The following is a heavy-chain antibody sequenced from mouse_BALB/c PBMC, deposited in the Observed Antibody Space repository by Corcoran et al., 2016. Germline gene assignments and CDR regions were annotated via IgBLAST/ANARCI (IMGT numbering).Heavy chain of an antibody. CDR1: GYTFTNYG. CDR2: INTYTGEP. V-gene: IGHV9-3-1*01. Sequence: QIQLVQSGPELKKPGETVKISCKASGYTFTNYGMNWVKQAPGKGLKWMGWINTYTGEPTYADDFKGRFAFSLEISASTAYLQINNLKNEDTATYFCGRAPLHYYAMDYWGQGTSVTVSS. CDR3: GRAPLHYYAMDY. J-gene: IGHJ4*01. D-gene: IGHD6-1*01.